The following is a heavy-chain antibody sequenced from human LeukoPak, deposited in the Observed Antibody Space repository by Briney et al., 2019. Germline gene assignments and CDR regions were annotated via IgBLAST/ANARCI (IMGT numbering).Heavy chain of an antibody. D-gene: IGHD3-10*01. Sequence: GGALRLSCAASGFTFSSYAMSWVRQAPGEGLEWVSAISGSGGSTYYADSVKGRFTISRDNSKNTLYLQMNSLRAEDTTVYYCAKFEHYYGSGSYYRPYYYYYYMDVWGKGTTVTVSS. J-gene: IGHJ6*03. CDR1: GFTFSSYA. CDR3: AKFEHYYGSGSYYRPYYYYYYMDV. V-gene: IGHV3-23*01. CDR2: ISGSGGST.